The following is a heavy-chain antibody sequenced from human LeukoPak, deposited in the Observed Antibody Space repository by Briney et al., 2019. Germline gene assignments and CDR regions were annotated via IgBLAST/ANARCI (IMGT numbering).Heavy chain of an antibody. CDR3: ARAHILTGYNWFDP. V-gene: IGHV4-59*01. D-gene: IGHD3-9*01. Sequence: SETLSLTCTVPGGSISSYYWSWIRQPPGKGLEWIGYIYYSGSTNYNLSLKSRVTISVDTSKNQYSLKLSSVTAADTAVYYCARAHILTGYNWFDPWGQGTLVTVSS. J-gene: IGHJ5*02. CDR2: IYYSGST. CDR1: GGSISSYY.